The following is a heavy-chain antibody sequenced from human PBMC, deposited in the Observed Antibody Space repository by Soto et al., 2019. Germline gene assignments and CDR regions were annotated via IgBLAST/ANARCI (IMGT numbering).Heavy chain of an antibody. J-gene: IGHJ4*02. CDR3: ASEYSSSSRFFDY. CDR1: GGPFSSYA. D-gene: IGHD6-6*01. Sequence: QVHLVQSGAKVKKPGSSVKFSCKASGGPFSSYAISWVRQAPGQGLEWMGGIIPIFGTANYAQKFQGRVTITADKSTSTAYMELSSLRSEDTAVYYCASEYSSSSRFFDYWGQGTLVTVSS. V-gene: IGHV1-69*06. CDR2: IIPIFGTA.